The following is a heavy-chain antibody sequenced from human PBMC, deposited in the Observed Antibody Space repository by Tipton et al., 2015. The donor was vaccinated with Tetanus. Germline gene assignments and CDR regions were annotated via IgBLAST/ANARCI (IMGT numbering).Heavy chain of an antibody. CDR2: IYYSGRT. V-gene: IGHV4-59*12. CDR3: ARDHTRYSGSSVATFDI. Sequence: TLSLTCTVSGGSISSYYWSWIRQPPGKGLEWIGYIYYSGRTNYNPSLKSRLAMSLDTSKNQFSLKLSSVTAADTAVYYCARDHTRYSGSSVATFDIWGQGTMVTVSS. CDR1: GGSISSYY. D-gene: IGHD6-6*01. J-gene: IGHJ3*02.